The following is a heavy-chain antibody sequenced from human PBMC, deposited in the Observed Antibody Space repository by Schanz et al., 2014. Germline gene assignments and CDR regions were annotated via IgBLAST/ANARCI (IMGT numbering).Heavy chain of an antibody. Sequence: EVQLVESGGGLVQPGGSLRLSCAASGFTFSTYWMSWVRQAPGKGLEWVANIKQDESERSYVDSVKGRFTISRDNAKNSLYLHLNSLRAEDTAVYYCAREVGGSFGQHYWGQGALVTVSS. J-gene: IGHJ4*02. V-gene: IGHV3-7*01. D-gene: IGHD1-26*01. CDR3: AREVGGSFGQHY. CDR1: GFTFSTYW. CDR2: IKQDESER.